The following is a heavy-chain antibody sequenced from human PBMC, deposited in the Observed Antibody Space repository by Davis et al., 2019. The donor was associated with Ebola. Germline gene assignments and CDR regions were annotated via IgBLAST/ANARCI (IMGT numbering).Heavy chain of an antibody. CDR1: GGSFSGYY. J-gene: IGHJ4*02. Sequence: MPSETLSLTCAVYGGSFSGYYWSWIRQPPGKGLEWIGYIYYSGSTNYNPSLKSRVTISVDTSKNQFSLKLSSVTAADTAVYYCARGGLPEYCTGGVCYTWGYFDYWGQGTLVTVSS. CDR2: IYYSGST. CDR3: ARGGLPEYCTGGVCYTWGYFDY. V-gene: IGHV4-59*01. D-gene: IGHD2-8*02.